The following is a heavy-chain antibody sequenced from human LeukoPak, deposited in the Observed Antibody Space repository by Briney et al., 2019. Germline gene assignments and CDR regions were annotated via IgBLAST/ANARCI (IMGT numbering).Heavy chain of an antibody. J-gene: IGHJ4*02. Sequence: GGSLRLSCAASGFTLINYAMSWVRQAPGKGPEWVSGISSNGGTTYYADSVKGRFTVSRGNSKNTLYLQMNSLRAEDTAAYYCAKDPQYYYNSGGYYFDYFDSWGQGTLVAVSS. CDR3: AKDPQYYYNSGGYYFDYFDS. V-gene: IGHV3-23*01. CDR2: ISSNGGTT. D-gene: IGHD3-22*01. CDR1: GFTLINYA.